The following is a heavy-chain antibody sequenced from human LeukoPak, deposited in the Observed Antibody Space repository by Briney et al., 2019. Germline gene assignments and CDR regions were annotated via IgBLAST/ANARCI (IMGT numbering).Heavy chain of an antibody. J-gene: IGHJ4*02. CDR3: ATDPSGTYSYYLHY. CDR1: GFTFSSYS. D-gene: IGHD1-26*01. V-gene: IGHV3-30*03. CDR2: ISYDGSNK. Sequence: GGSLRLSCTASGFTFSSYSMNWVRQAPGKGLEWVAVISYDGSNKYYADSVKGRFTISRDNSKNTLYLQMNSLRTEDTAVYYCATDPSGTYSYYLHYWGQGTLVTVSS.